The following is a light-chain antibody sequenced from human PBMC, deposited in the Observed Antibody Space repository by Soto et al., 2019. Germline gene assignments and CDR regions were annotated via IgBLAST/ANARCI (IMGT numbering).Light chain of an antibody. Sequence: QSVLTQPPSVSGAPGQRVTISCTGSSSNIGAGYDVHWYQQLPGTAPKLLIYVNSNRPSGVPDRFSGSKSGTSASLAITGLQAEDEAYYYCQSYDSSLSGSWVFGGGTKLTVL. CDR3: QSYDSSLSGSWV. CDR1: SSNIGAGYD. V-gene: IGLV1-40*01. J-gene: IGLJ3*02. CDR2: VNS.